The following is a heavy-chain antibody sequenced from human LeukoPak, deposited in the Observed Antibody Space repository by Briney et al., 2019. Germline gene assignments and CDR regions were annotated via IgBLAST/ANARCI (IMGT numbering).Heavy chain of an antibody. CDR1: GGSISRYY. CDR2: IYYSESS. CDR3: ARAVLMVYGFDY. V-gene: IGHV4-59*08. D-gene: IGHD2-8*01. Sequence: SETLSLTCTVSGGSISRYYWSWIRQPPDKGMEWIGYIYYSESSNYNPSLTRRGTISVDTAKNQFSLKLSSVTAADTAVSYCARAVLMVYGFDYWGQGTLVTVSS. J-gene: IGHJ4*02.